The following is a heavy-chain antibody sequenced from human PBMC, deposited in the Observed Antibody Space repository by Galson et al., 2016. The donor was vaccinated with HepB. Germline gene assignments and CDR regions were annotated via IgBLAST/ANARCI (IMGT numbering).Heavy chain of an antibody. CDR3: TRESFYDSIDF. CDR1: GFTLSTYA. V-gene: IGHV3-48*03. D-gene: IGHD3-22*01. CDR2: ISNSAGTV. Sequence: SLRLSCAASGFTLSTYAMDWVRQTPEKGLEWISYISNSAGTVYYTDSVKGRFTISRDNAKNSLYLQMNSLRDEDTAVYYCTRESFYDSIDFWGLGTLVTVSS. J-gene: IGHJ4*02.